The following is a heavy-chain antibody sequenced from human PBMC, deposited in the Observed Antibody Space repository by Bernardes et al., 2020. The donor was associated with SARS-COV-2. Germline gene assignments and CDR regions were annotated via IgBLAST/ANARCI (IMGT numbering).Heavy chain of an antibody. V-gene: IGHV3-30*04. J-gene: IGHJ3*02. D-gene: IGHD2-2*01. Sequence: GGSLRLSCAASGFTFSSYAMHWVRQAPGKGLEWVAVISYDGSNKYYADSVKGRFTISRDNSKNTLYLQMNSLRAEDTAVYYCARDRLRFTVPAAMGAFDIWGQGTMVTVSS. CDR1: GFTFSSYA. CDR2: ISYDGSNK. CDR3: ARDRLRFTVPAAMGAFDI.